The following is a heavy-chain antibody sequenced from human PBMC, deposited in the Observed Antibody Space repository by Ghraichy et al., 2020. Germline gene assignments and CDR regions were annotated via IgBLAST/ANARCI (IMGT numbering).Heavy chain of an antibody. D-gene: IGHD3-10*01. Sequence: GGSLRLSCAASGFTFSSYAMSWVRQAPGKGLEWVSAISGSGGSTYYADSVKGRFTISRDNSKNTLYLQMNSLRAEDTAVYYCAKFKVRGVTLEDYFDYWGQGTLVTVSS. J-gene: IGHJ4*02. V-gene: IGHV3-23*01. CDR3: AKFKVRGVTLEDYFDY. CDR1: GFTFSSYA. CDR2: ISGSGGST.